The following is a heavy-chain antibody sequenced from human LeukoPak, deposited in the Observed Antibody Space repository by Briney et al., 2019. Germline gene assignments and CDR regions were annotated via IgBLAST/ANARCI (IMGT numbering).Heavy chain of an antibody. CDR2: LGSAGDT. V-gene: IGHV3-13*01. D-gene: IGHD3-16*02. CDR1: GFNSNNYD. Sequence: PGGSLRLSCAASGFNSNNYDMHWVRQAPGKGLEWVSALGSAGDTYYPDSVRGRFTISKETAKNSLYLQMTSLRDEDTAVYYCVRGRRSYGSDHWGQGTLVTVSS. CDR3: VRGRRSYGSDH. J-gene: IGHJ4*02.